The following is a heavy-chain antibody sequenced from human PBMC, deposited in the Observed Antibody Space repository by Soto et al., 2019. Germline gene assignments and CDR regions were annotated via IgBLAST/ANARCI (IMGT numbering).Heavy chain of an antibody. CDR1: GGTFSSYA. V-gene: IGHV1-69*06. CDR3: ARDVETGTRWFDP. Sequence: QVQLVQSGAEVKKPGSSVKVSCKASGGTFSSYAISWVRQAPGQGLEWMGGIIPIFGTANYAQKFQGRVTITADNSTSTAYMELSSLISKDTAVYYCARDVETGTRWFDPWGQGTLVTVSS. J-gene: IGHJ5*02. CDR2: IIPIFGTA. D-gene: IGHD2-21*02.